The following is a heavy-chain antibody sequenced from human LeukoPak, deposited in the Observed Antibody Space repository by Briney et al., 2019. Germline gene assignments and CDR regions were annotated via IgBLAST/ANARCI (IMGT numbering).Heavy chain of an antibody. Sequence: ASVKVSCKASGYIFTNYGMSWVRQAPGQGLEWMGWININNGNTNYAQNFRDTVTMTTDTSTNTAYMELRSLRSDDTAIYYCARLLLGSQSRGFEYWGQGTLVTVSS. CDR3: ARLLLGSQSRGFEY. D-gene: IGHD3-10*01. CDR1: GYIFTNYG. J-gene: IGHJ4*02. V-gene: IGHV1-18*01. CDR2: ININNGNT.